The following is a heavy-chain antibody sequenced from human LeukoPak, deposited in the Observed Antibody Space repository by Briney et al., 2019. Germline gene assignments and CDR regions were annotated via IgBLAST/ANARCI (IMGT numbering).Heavy chain of an antibody. V-gene: IGHV3-48*01. D-gene: IGHD5-18*01. CDR3: ARDVGYRSWFDP. CDR1: GFSFTTYS. J-gene: IGHJ5*02. Sequence: GGSLRLSCVASGFSFTTYSMHWVRQAPGKGLEWVSYISIDSTTIYYAASAKGRFTISRDNVKNSLYLQMISLTAEDTAMYYCARDVGYRSWFDPWGQGTLVTVSS. CDR2: ISIDSTTI.